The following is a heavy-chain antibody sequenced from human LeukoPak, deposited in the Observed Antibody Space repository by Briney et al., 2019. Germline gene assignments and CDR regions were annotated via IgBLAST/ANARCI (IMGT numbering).Heavy chain of an antibody. V-gene: IGHV3-23*01. CDR2: LSDSAVSS. Sequence: GGSLRLSCAVSGFTFSTFAMNWVRQAPGKGLEWVSSLSDSAVSSYYADSVKGRFTISRDNAKNSLYLQMNSLRAEDAAVYYCARDLAWAFDFWGQGTMVTVSS. CDR3: ARDLAWAFDF. CDR1: GFTFSTFA. D-gene: IGHD3-3*02. J-gene: IGHJ3*01.